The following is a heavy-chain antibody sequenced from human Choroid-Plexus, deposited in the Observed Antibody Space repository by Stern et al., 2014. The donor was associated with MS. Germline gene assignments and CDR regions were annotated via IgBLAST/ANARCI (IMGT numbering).Heavy chain of an antibody. CDR3: AKDRQYLTYFFDH. D-gene: IGHD2/OR15-2a*01. CDR1: GFTFGSCA. V-gene: IGHV3-30*18. J-gene: IGHJ5*02. Sequence: VQLVESGGGVVQPGGPLRLSCVASGFTFGSCAMHWVRQAPGKGLEWLAGGSYDGSNKYYADSVKGRFTISRDNSQNTLYMQMSSLRPEDTAVYYCAKDRQYLTYFFDHWGQGALVTVSS. CDR2: GSYDGSNK.